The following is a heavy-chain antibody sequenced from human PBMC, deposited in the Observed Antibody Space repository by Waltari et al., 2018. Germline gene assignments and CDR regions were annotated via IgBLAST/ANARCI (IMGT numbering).Heavy chain of an antibody. CDR2: IYYSGST. D-gene: IGHD6-13*01. J-gene: IGHJ4*02. CDR3: ARGQYSSSWYGY. CDR1: GGSISSYY. V-gene: IGHV4-59*01. Sequence: QVQLQESGPGLMKPSETLSLTCTVSGGSISSYYWSWIRQPPGKGLEWIGYIYYSGSTNYNPSLKSRVTISVDTSKNQFSLKLSSVTAADTAVYYCARGQYSSSWYGYWGQGTLVTVSS.